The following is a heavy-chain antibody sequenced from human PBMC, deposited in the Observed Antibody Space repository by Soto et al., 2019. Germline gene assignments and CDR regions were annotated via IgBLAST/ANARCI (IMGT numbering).Heavy chain of an antibody. Sequence: QITLKESGPTLVKPTQTLTVTCTFSGFSLSTSGAGVGWIRQSPGKAPEWLALISWKDEKRYNPGLKSRLTITKDTSKNQVVLTMPALDPVDTATYFCAHRYGGNYYRWYFDSWGQGTLVTVSS. V-gene: IGHV2-5*01. CDR3: AHRYGGNYYRWYFDS. CDR2: ISWKDEK. D-gene: IGHD1-26*01. CDR1: GFSLSTSGAG. J-gene: IGHJ4*02.